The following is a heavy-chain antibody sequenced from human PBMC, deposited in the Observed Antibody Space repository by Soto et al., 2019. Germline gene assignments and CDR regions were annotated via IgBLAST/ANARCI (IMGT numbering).Heavy chain of an antibody. Sequence: PGGSLRLSCAASGFTFSSYAMHWVRQAPGKGLEWVAVISYDGSNKYYADSVKGRFTISRDNSKNTLYLQMNSLRAEDTAVYYCARDRVTYSGYGGGYYYYGMDVWGQGTTVTVSS. J-gene: IGHJ6*02. CDR3: ARDRVTYSGYGGGYYYYGMDV. CDR1: GFTFSSYA. V-gene: IGHV3-30-3*01. CDR2: ISYDGSNK. D-gene: IGHD5-12*01.